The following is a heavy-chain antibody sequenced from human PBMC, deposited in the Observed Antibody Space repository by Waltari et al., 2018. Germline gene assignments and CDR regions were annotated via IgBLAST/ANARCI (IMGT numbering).Heavy chain of an antibody. CDR2: INQDGSRT. CDR1: GFTFSDDW. CDR3: ARVVAGY. D-gene: IGHD6-19*01. V-gene: IGHV3-7*01. Sequence: EVQLVESGGDLVQTGGSLRLSCVASGFTFSDDWVSWVRQAPGKGLECLASINQDGSRTYYLDSVRGRFSISRDNAKNSLYLQMNSLRADDTAVYYCARVVAGYWGQGTLVTVSS. J-gene: IGHJ4*02.